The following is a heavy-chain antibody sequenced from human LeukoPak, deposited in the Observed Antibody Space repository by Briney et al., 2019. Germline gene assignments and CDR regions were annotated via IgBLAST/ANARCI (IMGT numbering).Heavy chain of an antibody. J-gene: IGHJ4*02. Sequence: GASVKVSRKASGYTFTIYYMHWVRQAPGQGLEWVGIINPSGGSTSYAQKFQGRVTMTRDTSTRTVYMELSSLRSEDTAVYYCARVVTGYSGYDFRGSGGNYFDYWGQGTLVTVSS. CDR2: INPSGGST. CDR1: GYTFTIYY. CDR3: ARVVTGYSGYDFRGSGGNYFDY. V-gene: IGHV1-46*01. D-gene: IGHD5-12*01.